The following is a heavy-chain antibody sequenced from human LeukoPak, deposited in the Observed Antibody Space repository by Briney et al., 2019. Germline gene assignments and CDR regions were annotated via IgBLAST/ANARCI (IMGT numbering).Heavy chain of an antibody. CDR2: IYTSGST. D-gene: IGHD6-19*01. J-gene: IGHJ4*02. V-gene: IGHV4-4*07. Sequence: SEALSLTCTVSGGSISSYYWSWIRQPAGKGLEWIGRIYTSGSTNYNPSLKSRVTMSVDTSKNQFSLKLSSVTAADTAVYYCARVAKDRSGWDGGDYFDYWGQGTLVTVSS. CDR3: ARVAKDRSGWDGGDYFDY. CDR1: GGSISSYY.